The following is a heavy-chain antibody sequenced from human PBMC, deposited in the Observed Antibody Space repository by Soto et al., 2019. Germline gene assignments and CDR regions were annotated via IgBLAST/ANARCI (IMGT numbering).Heavy chain of an antibody. V-gene: IGHV3-23*01. J-gene: IGHJ4*02. CDR3: AKNYDSSGYYLLVDY. D-gene: IGHD3-22*01. CDR2: ISGSGGST. Sequence: AGGSLRLSCAASGFTFSNYAVTWVRQAPGKGLEWVSTISGSGGSTYYADSVKGRFTISRDNSKNTLYLQMNSLRAEDTAVYYCAKNYDSSGYYLLVDYWGQGTLVTVSS. CDR1: GFTFSNYA.